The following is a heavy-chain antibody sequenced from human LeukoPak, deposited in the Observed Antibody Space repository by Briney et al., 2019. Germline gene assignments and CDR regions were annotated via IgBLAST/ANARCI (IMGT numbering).Heavy chain of an antibody. J-gene: IGHJ6*03. D-gene: IGHD1/OR15-1a*01. Sequence: SQTLSLTCTVSGGSISSGSYYWSWIRQPAGKGLEWIGRIYTSGSTNYNPSLKSRVTISVDTSKNQFSLKLSSVTAADTAVYYCARVAEQNYYYYYMDVWGKGTTVTVSS. CDR1: GGSISSGSYY. V-gene: IGHV4-61*02. CDR2: IYTSGST. CDR3: ARVAEQNYYYYYMDV.